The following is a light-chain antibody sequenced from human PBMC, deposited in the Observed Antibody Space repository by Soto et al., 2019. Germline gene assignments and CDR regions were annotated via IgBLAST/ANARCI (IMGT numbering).Light chain of an antibody. CDR3: SSYTSSSTYVV. J-gene: IGLJ2*01. Sequence: QSALTQPASVSGSPGQSITISCTGTSSDVGGYHYVSWYQQHPGKAPKLMIYDVSNRPSGVSNRFSGSKSGNTASLTLSGLQAEDEADYYCSSYTSSSTYVVFGGGTKLTVL. CDR1: SSDVGGYHY. V-gene: IGLV2-14*01. CDR2: DVS.